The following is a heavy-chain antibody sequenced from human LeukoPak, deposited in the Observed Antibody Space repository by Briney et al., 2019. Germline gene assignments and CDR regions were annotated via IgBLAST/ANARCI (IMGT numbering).Heavy chain of an antibody. CDR1: GFTSRSFG. CDR3: AKDLFPRSWFDY. D-gene: IGHD2-21*01. V-gene: IGHV3-30*02. Sequence: GGSLRLSCAASGFTSRSFGMHWVREAPGEGVEGVGCIRYDASNKYYADTVKGRFTITRDNSKNTLYLQMNSLRAEDTAVYYCAKDLFPRSWFDYWGQGTLVTVSS. J-gene: IGHJ5*01. CDR2: IRYDASNK.